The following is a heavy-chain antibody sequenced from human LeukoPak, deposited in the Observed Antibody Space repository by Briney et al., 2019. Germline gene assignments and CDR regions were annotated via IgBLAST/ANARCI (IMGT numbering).Heavy chain of an antibody. V-gene: IGHV1-8*01. CDR1: GYTFTSYD. J-gene: IGHJ4*02. D-gene: IGHD6-19*01. CDR3: ATGSSGWQAYLFDY. CDR2: MNPNSGNT. Sequence: ALVKVSCKASGYTFTSYDINWVRQATGQGLEWMGWMNPNSGNTGYAQKFQGRVTMTEDTSTDTAYMELSSLRSEDTAVYYCATGSSGWQAYLFDYWGQGTLVTVSS.